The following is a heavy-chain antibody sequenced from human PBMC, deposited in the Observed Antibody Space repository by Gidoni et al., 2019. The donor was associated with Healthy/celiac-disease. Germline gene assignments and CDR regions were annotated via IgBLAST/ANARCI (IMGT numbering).Heavy chain of an antibody. CDR2: IYYSGST. V-gene: IGHV4-39*07. CDR1: GGSISSSSYY. J-gene: IGHJ5*02. D-gene: IGHD3-16*01. CDR3: ARDSSPPPLYCGWFDP. Sequence: QLQLQESGPGLVKPSETLSLTCTVSGGSISSSSYYWGWIRQPPGKGLEWIGSIYYSGSTYYNPSLKSRVTISVDTSKNQFSLKLSSVTAADTAVYYCARDSSPPPLYCGWFDPWGQGTLVTVSS.